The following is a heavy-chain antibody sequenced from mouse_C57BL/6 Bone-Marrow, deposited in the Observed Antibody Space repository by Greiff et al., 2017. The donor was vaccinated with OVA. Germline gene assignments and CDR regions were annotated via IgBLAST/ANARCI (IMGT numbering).Heavy chain of an antibody. CDR3: ARRRPAWFAY. J-gene: IGHJ3*01. V-gene: IGHV1-81*01. CDR1: GYTFTSYG. CDR2: IYPRSGNT. Sequence: VQLQQSGAELARPGASVKLSCKASGYTFTSYGISWVKQRTGQGPEWIGEIYPRSGNTYYNEKFKGKATLTADKSSSTAYMELRSLTSEDSAVYLCARRRPAWFAYWGQGTLVTVSA.